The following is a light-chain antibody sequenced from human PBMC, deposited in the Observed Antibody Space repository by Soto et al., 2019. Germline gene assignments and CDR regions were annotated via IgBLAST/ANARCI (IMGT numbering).Light chain of an antibody. V-gene: IGLV1-40*01. CDR1: SSNIGADFG. CDR2: VNT. Sequence: QSVLTQPPSVSGAPGQTITISCTGSSSNIGADFGVHWYQQLPGAAPKLVIFVNTNRPSGVPDRFSGSKSGTSASLAITGLQAEDEADYYCQSFDSSLTGPILGEGTKLTVL. J-gene: IGLJ2*01. CDR3: QSFDSSLTGPI.